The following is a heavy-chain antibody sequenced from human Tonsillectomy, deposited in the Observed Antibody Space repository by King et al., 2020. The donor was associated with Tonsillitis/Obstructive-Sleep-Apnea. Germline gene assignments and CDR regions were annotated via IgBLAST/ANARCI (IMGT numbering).Heavy chain of an antibody. Sequence: VQLVESGGGLVKPGRSLRLSCTASGFTFGDYAMSWFRQVPGKGLEWVGFIRSKAYGGTTEYAASVKGRFTISRDDSKSIAYRQMNSLKTEDTAVYYCTRAWDTIFGVVRFDYWGQGTLVTVSS. V-gene: IGHV3-49*05. D-gene: IGHD3-3*01. J-gene: IGHJ4*02. CDR3: TRAWDTIFGVVRFDY. CDR2: IRSKAYGGTT. CDR1: GFTFGDYA.